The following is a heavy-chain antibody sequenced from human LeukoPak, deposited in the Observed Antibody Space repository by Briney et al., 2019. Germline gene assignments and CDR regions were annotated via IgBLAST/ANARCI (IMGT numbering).Heavy chain of an antibody. CDR1: GVSVSSGSYY. V-gene: IGHV4-61*01. CDR2: IYYSGIT. D-gene: IGHD3-10*01. CDR3: ARGPSSRGVIIKNYYYYGMDV. J-gene: IGHJ6*04. Sequence: KPSETLSLTCTVSGVSVSSGSYYGSWIRQPPGEGLEWIGYIYYSGITNYNPSLKSRVTISVDTSKNQFSLKLSSVTAADTAVYYCARGPSSRGVIIKNYYYYGMDVWGKGTTVTVSS.